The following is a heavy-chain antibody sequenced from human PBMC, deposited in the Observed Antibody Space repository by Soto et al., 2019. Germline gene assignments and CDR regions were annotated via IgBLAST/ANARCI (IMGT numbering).Heavy chain of an antibody. CDR3: ARNPTPYCSGGSCYGQQYNWFYP. CDR1: GGTFSSYA. D-gene: IGHD2-15*01. CDR2: IIPIFGTA. V-gene: IGHV1-69*13. Sequence: SVKVSCKASGGTFSSYAISWVRQAPGQGLEWMGGIIPIFGTANYAQKFQSRDTITADESTSTDNKKQSSMRSEDTAVYYCARNPTPYCSGGSCYGQQYNWFYPWG. J-gene: IGHJ5*02.